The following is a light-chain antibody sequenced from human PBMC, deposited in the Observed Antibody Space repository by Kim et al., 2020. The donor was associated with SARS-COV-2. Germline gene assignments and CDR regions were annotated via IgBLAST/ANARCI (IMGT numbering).Light chain of an antibody. Sequence: TPGQKVTISCSRSDSNIGSNTVNWYQQLPGTAPKLLIFDHNQRPSGVPDRFSGSNSGTSASLAISGLQSEDEADYYCAVWDDSLRVFGGGTQLTVL. J-gene: IGLJ2*01. V-gene: IGLV1-44*01. CDR3: AVWDDSLRV. CDR2: DHN. CDR1: DSNIGSNT.